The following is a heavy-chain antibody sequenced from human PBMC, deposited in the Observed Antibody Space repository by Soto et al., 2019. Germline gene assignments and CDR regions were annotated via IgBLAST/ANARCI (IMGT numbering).Heavy chain of an antibody. Sequence: GASVKVSCKASGGTFSSYAISWVRQAPGQGLEWMGGIIPIFGTANYAQKFQGRVTITADESTSTAYMELSSLRSEDTAVYYCARHLESTVTTALWGQGTLVTVSS. CDR3: ARHLESTVTTAL. V-gene: IGHV1-69*13. CDR2: IIPIFGTA. D-gene: IGHD4-17*01. J-gene: IGHJ4*02. CDR1: GGTFSSYA.